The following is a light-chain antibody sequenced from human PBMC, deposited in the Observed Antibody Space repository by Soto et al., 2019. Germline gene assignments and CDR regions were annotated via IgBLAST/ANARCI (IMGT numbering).Light chain of an antibody. CDR1: QSVSSN. Sequence: EIVMTQSQATLSVSPGERATLSCRASQSVSSNLAWYQQKPGQTPKLLIYVASTRATGIPARFSGSGSGTEFNLTISSLQSEDFAVYYCQQYNVWPLSFGGGTKVEFK. V-gene: IGKV3-15*01. CDR3: QQYNVWPLS. CDR2: VAS. J-gene: IGKJ4*01.